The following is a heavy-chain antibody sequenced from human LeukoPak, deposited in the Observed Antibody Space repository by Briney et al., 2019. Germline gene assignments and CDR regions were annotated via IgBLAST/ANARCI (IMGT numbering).Heavy chain of an antibody. V-gene: IGHV1-46*01. CDR1: GYTFTSYY. CDR2: TNPSGGST. J-gene: IGHJ4*02. CDR3: ARDRVYYDILTGYYTIPFDY. Sequence: ASVKVSCKASGYTFTSYYMHCVRQAPVQGLEWMGITNPSGGSTSYAQKFQGRVTMTRDMSTSTVYMELSSLRSEDTAVYYCARDRVYYDILTGYYTIPFDYWGQGTLVTVSS. D-gene: IGHD3-9*01.